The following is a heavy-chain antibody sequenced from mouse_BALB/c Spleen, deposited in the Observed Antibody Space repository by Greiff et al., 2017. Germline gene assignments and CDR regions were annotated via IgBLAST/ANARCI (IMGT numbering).Heavy chain of an antibody. V-gene: IGHV1S17*01. J-gene: IGHJ2*01. CDR3: TREDVDY. CDR2: IYPGSGST. Sequence: QVQLQQSGAELVKPGASVKLSCKASGYTFTSYWMHWVKQRPGQGLEWIGNIYPGSGSTNYDEKFKSKATLTVDTSSSTAYMQLSSLTSEDSAVYYCTREDVDYWGQGTTLTVSS. CDR1: GYTFTSYW.